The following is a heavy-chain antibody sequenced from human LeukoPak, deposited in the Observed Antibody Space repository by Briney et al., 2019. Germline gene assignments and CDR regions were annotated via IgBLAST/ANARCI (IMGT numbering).Heavy chain of an antibody. D-gene: IGHD1-26*01. Sequence: PGGSLRLSCAASGFTFDDYAMHWVRQAPGKGLEWVSGITWNSDSIGYADSVKGRFTISGDNAKNSLYLQMNSLRTEDTALYYCAKDSRWEPFYFDYWGQGTLVTVSS. V-gene: IGHV3-9*01. J-gene: IGHJ4*02. CDR3: AKDSRWEPFYFDY. CDR1: GFTFDDYA. CDR2: ITWNSDSI.